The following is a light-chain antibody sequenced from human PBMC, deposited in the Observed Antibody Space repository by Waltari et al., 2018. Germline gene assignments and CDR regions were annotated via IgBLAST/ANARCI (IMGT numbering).Light chain of an antibody. CDR3: AAWDDSLNGVI. CDR2: GNK. J-gene: IGLJ2*01. CDR1: NSNIGSNY. Sequence: QSMLTQPPSASGTPGQRVTISCSGSNSNIGSNYVNWYQQPPGTAPKLLLYGNKQRPSGVPDRFSGSKSETSASLAISGLQSEDEAEYHCAAWDDSLNGVIFGGGTKLTVL. V-gene: IGLV1-44*01.